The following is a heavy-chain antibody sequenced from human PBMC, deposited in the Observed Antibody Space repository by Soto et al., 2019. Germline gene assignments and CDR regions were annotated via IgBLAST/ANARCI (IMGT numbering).Heavy chain of an antibody. CDR1: GGSFSSSSYY. D-gene: IGHD1-26*01. Sequence: QLQLQESGPGLVKPSETLSLTCTVSGGSFSSSSYYWGWIRQPPGKGLEWIGSIYYSGSTYYNPSLKSRVTISVDTSKNQFSLKLSSVTAADTAVYYCARQSYSRGNYPYYYYGMDVWGQGTTVTVSS. J-gene: IGHJ6*02. V-gene: IGHV4-39*01. CDR2: IYYSGST. CDR3: ARQSYSRGNYPYYYYGMDV.